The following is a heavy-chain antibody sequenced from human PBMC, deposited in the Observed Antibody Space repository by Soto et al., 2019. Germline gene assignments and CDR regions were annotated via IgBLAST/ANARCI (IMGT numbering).Heavy chain of an antibody. CDR1: GFTFSSRW. D-gene: IGHD6-25*01. V-gene: IGHV3-7*02. J-gene: IGHJ4*02. CDR3: ATQDGSAAAGRGFDF. Sequence: EVHLEESGGGLVQPGGSLRLSCETSGFTFSSRWMTWVRQVPGKGLEWVANIKQDENGKDYVDSVKGRFTISRDNAKNALYLPMSSLRAVDRAVYYCATQDGSAAAGRGFDFWGQGTLVTVSS. CDR2: IKQDENGK.